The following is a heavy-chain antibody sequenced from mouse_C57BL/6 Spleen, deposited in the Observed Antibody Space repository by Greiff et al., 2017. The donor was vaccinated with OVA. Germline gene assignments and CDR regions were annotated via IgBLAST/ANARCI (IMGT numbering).Heavy chain of an antibody. Sequence: EVQLVESGGGLVKPGGSLKLSCAASGFTFSSYAMSWVRQTPEKRLEWVATISDGGSYTYYPDNVKGRFTISRDNAKNNLYLQMSHLKSEDTAMYYCARSHYGSSYFDVWGTGTTVTVSS. CDR1: GFTFSSYA. D-gene: IGHD1-1*01. J-gene: IGHJ1*03. CDR2: ISDGGSYT. CDR3: ARSHYGSSYFDV. V-gene: IGHV5-4*01.